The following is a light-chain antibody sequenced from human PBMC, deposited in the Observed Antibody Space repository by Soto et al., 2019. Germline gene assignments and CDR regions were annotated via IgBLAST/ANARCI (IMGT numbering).Light chain of an antibody. V-gene: IGLV2-14*01. CDR3: SSFSSSTTRV. CDR1: SSDVGDFNY. CDR2: DVG. J-gene: IGLJ1*01. Sequence: QSALTQPAYVSGSPGQSITISCTGTSSDVGDFNYVSWYQQHPGKAPKLMIYDVGNRPSGVSIRFSGSKSGSTASLTISGLQAEDEADYYCSSFSSSTTRVFGTGTKLTVL.